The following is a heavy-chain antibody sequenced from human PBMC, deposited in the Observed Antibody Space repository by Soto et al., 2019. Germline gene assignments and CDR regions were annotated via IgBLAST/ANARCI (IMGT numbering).Heavy chain of an antibody. CDR1: GFPFSSYA. Sequence: DVHLLESGGGLVQPGGSLRLSCAASGFPFSSYAMSWVRQAPGKGLEWVSGISGSGAGTYYADSVQGRFTISRDNSENTLYLEMNSLRAEDTAVYYCANARYCSGGSCYGLPYYYGMDVWGQGTTVTVSS. D-gene: IGHD2-15*01. J-gene: IGHJ6*02. CDR2: ISGSGAGT. CDR3: ANARYCSGGSCYGLPYYYGMDV. V-gene: IGHV3-23*01.